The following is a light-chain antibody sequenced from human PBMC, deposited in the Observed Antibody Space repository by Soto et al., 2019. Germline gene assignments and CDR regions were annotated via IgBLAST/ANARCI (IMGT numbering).Light chain of an antibody. Sequence: EIVLTQSPATLSLSPGERATLSCRASQSVRRYLAWYQQKPGQAPRLLIYDASNRATGIPARFSASGSGTDLTISNSSLVPVDFAVYYCQQRSNWPLLTFGGGTRVEIK. CDR1: QSVRRY. J-gene: IGKJ4*01. V-gene: IGKV3-11*01. CDR3: QQRSNWPLLT. CDR2: DAS.